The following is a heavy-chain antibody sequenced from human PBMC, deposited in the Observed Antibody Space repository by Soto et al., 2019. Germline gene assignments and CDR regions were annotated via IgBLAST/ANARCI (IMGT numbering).Heavy chain of an antibody. V-gene: IGHV1-69*13. J-gene: IGHJ4*02. Sequence: SVKVSCKSSVGTVSSYAISLVRQAPGQGLEWRGGIIPIFGTANYAQKFQGRVTITADESTSTAYMELSSLRSEDTAVYYCARQALLRGYSYISSGWYYFDDWGQGTLVTVSS. CDR2: IIPIFGTA. CDR3: ARQALLRGYSYISSGWYYFDD. CDR1: VGTVSSYA. D-gene: IGHD5-18*01.